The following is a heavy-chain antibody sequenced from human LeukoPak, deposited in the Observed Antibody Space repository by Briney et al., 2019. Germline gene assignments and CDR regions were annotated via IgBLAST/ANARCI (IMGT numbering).Heavy chain of an antibody. D-gene: IGHD1-26*01. Sequence: PGGSLRLSCAASGFTFSSYWMSWVRQAPGKGLEWVANIKQDGSEKYYVDSVKGRFTISRDNAKNSLYLQMNSLRAEDTAVYYCARAVKLLTIRVGADDAFDIWGQGTMVTVSS. CDR1: GFTFSSYW. V-gene: IGHV3-7*01. CDR3: ARAVKLLTIRVGADDAFDI. J-gene: IGHJ3*02. CDR2: IKQDGSEK.